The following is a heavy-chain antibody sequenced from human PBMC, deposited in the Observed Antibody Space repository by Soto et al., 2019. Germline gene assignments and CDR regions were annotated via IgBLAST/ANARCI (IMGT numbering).Heavy chain of an antibody. D-gene: IGHD3-3*01. CDR2: ISSSSSYT. V-gene: IGHV3-11*06. CDR1: GFTFMGYY. Sequence: GTLRPSGAASGFTFMGYYMCWIRQAPGKGLEWVSYISSSSSYTNYADSVKGRFTISRDNAKNSLYLQMNSLRAEDTDVYYCARDRGGDFGYWGQGTLVIVYS. J-gene: IGHJ4*02. CDR3: ARDRGGDFGY.